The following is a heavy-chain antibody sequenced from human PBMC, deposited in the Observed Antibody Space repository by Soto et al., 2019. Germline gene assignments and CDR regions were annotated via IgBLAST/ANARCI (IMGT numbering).Heavy chain of an antibody. CDR2: ISAYNGNT. J-gene: IGHJ4*02. V-gene: IGHV1-18*04. CDR1: GYTFTSYG. D-gene: IGHD3-3*01. CDR3: ARNEYYDFWSGYYHYPGQFIY. Sequence: ASVKVSCKASGYTFTSYGISWVRQAPGQGLEWMGWISAYNGNTNYAQKLQGRVTMTTDTSTSTAYMELRSLRSDDTAVYYCARNEYYDFWSGYYHYPGQFIYLCQGIPVTVSS.